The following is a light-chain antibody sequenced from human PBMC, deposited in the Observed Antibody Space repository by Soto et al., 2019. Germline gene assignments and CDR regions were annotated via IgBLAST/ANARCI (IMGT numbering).Light chain of an antibody. V-gene: IGKV1-5*03. CDR2: KAS. J-gene: IGKJ1*01. Sequence: DIQMTQSPSTLSASVGDRVTITCRASQSISSWLAWYQQKPGKAPKLLIYKASSLESGVPSRFSGSGSWTEFTLTISSLQPDDVATYYCQQYNSYWTFGQGTKVEIK. CDR3: QQYNSYWT. CDR1: QSISSW.